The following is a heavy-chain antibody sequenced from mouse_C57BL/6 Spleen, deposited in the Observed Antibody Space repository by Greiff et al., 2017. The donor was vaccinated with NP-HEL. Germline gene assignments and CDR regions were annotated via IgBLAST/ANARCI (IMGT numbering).Heavy chain of an antibody. CDR2: INPYNGGT. CDR3: ARRAYYSNYFYY. V-gene: IGHV1-19*01. D-gene: IGHD2-5*01. J-gene: IGHJ2*01. Sequence: EVQLQQSGPVLVKPGASVKMSCKASGYTFTDYYMNWVKQSHGKSLEWIGVINPYNGGTSYNQKFKGKATLTVDKSSSTAYMELNSLTSEDSAVYYCARRAYYSNYFYYWGQGTTLTVSS. CDR1: GYTFTDYY.